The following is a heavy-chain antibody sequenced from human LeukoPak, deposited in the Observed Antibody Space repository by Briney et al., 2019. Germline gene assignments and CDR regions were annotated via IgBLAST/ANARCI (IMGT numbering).Heavy chain of an antibody. CDR2: ISGSGGST. J-gene: IGHJ4*02. V-gene: IGHV3-23*01. Sequence: GGSLRLSCAASGFTFSSYAMSWVRQAPGKGLEWVPAISGSGGSTYYADSVKGRFTISRDNAKNSLYLQMNSLRAGDTAVYYCARVEDFDYWGQGTLVTVSS. CDR3: ARVEDFDY. CDR1: GFTFSSYA.